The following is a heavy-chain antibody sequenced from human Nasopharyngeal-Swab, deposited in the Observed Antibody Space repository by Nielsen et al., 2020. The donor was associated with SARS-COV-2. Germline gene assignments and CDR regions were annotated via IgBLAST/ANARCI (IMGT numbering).Heavy chain of an antibody. V-gene: IGHV5-51*02. CDR3: AMCGGDCYHDAFDI. Sequence: GGSLRLSCKGSGHCFTSYWTGWVRQLPGKGLEWMGIIYPGDSDTRYSPSFQGQVTISADKSISAAYLQWSSLKASDTAMYYCAMCGGDCYHDAFDIWGQGTMVTVSS. CDR1: GHCFTSYW. CDR2: IYPGDSDT. D-gene: IGHD2-21*02. J-gene: IGHJ3*02.